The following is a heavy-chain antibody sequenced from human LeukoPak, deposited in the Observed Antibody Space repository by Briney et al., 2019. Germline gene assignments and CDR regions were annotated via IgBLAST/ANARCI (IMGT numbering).Heavy chain of an antibody. CDR1: GGSFSGYY. CDR3: ARGINYYGVGEVY. CDR2: INHSGST. V-gene: IGHV4-34*01. J-gene: IGHJ4*02. D-gene: IGHD3-10*01. Sequence: PSETLSLTCAVYGGSFSGYYWSWIRQPPGKGLEWIGEINHSGSTNYNPSLKSRVTISVDTSKNQFSLKLSSVTAADTAVYYCARGINYYGVGEVYWGQGTLVTVSS.